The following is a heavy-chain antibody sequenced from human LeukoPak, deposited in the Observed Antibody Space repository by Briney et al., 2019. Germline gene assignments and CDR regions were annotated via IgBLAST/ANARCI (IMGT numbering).Heavy chain of an antibody. V-gene: IGHV4-34*01. Sequence: SETLSLTCADHSGSFIGYYWSWIRQPPGKRLEWIGEINHSGSTNYNPSLMSRVTISVDTSKNQFSLKLTSVTAADTAVYYCARGRPYYYDRSGSELDSWGQGTLVTVSS. CDR2: INHSGST. CDR1: SGSFIGYY. D-gene: IGHD3-22*01. J-gene: IGHJ4*02. CDR3: ARGRPYYYDRSGSELDS.